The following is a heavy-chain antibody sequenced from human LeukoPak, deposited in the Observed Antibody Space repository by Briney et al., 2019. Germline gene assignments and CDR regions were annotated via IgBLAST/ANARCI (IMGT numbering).Heavy chain of an antibody. CDR1: GYTFTSHY. J-gene: IGHJ4*02. Sequence: ASVKISCKASGYTFTSHYMHWVRQAPGQGLEWMGVIHPSGSSTNYAQKFQGRLTMTKDTSTGTVYIELDSLTSDDTAVYYCARMDMDIAMVTNYLDHWGQGTLVIVSS. CDR2: IHPSGSST. CDR3: ARMDMDIAMVTNYLDH. D-gene: IGHD5-18*01. V-gene: IGHV1-46*01.